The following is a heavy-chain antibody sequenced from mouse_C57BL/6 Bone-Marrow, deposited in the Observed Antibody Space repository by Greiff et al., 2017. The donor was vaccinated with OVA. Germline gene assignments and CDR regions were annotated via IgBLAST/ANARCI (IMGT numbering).Heavy chain of an antibody. CDR2: IYPGDGDT. D-gene: IGHD1-1*01. CDR3: ASLITTVVDFDY. V-gene: IGHV1-82*01. CDR1: GYAFSSSW. J-gene: IGHJ2*01. Sequence: VQLVESGPELVKPGASVKISCKASGYAFSSSWMNWVKQRPGKGLEWIGRIYPGDGDTNYNGKFKGKATLTADKSSSTAYMQLSSLTSEDSAVYFCASLITTVVDFDYWGQGTTLTVSS.